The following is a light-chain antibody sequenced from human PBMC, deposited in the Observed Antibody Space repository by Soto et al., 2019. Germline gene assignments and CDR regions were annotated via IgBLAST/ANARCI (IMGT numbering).Light chain of an antibody. J-gene: IGKJ4*01. CDR2: DAS. Sequence: DIQVTQSPSTLSASVGDRVTITRRATQNINNWLAWYQQKPGKPPKLLIYDASNLESGVPSRFSGSGSGTEFTLTISSLQPDDFGTFYCQQYNTYLLTFGGGTKVDIK. V-gene: IGKV1-5*01. CDR1: QNINNW. CDR3: QQYNTYLLT.